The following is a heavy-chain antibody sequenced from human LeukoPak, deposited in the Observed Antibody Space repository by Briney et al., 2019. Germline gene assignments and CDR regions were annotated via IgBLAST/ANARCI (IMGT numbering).Heavy chain of an antibody. V-gene: IGHV4-59*01. Sequence: SETLSLTCTVSGGSISSYYWSWIRQPPGKGLDWIGYIYYSGSTNYNPSLKSRVTISVDTSKNQFSLKLSSVTAADTAVYYCARAGYGSGSYLIHYFDYWGQGTLVTVSS. CDR1: GGSISSYY. CDR3: ARAGYGSGSYLIHYFDY. D-gene: IGHD3-10*01. J-gene: IGHJ4*02. CDR2: IYYSGST.